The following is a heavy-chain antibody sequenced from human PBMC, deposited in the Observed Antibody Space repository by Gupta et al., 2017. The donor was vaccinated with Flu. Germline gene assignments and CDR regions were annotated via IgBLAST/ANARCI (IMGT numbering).Heavy chain of an antibody. Sequence: QLQLQESGPGLVKPSETLSLTCSVSGGSITNTLYYWGCIRQTPGQGLEWIGSISHSGDTCYNPSLKGRATMSLDTSKNQFSLNVKYVQVADTAVYYCAGRRDGYNLGVDYWWQVSLVTVS. J-gene: IGHJ4*02. V-gene: IGHV4-39*01. CDR1: GGSITNTLYY. D-gene: IGHD5-24*01. CDR3: AGRRDGYNLGVDY. CDR2: ISHSGDT.